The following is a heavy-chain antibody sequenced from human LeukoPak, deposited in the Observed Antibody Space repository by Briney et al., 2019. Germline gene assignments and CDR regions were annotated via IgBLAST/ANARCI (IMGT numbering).Heavy chain of an antibody. Sequence: SETLSLTCSMSGDSFSDYHWTWIRQSPGEGLEWIGYISYRGSTKYNPSLKSRLTISIDTSNNQFSLKMSSVIAADTAVYHCARVGRGDHTWGSYSFDHWGQGILVTVSS. CDR3: ARVGRGDHTWGSYSFDH. CDR1: GDSFSDYH. CDR2: ISYRGST. V-gene: IGHV4-59*01. D-gene: IGHD3-16*01. J-gene: IGHJ4*02.